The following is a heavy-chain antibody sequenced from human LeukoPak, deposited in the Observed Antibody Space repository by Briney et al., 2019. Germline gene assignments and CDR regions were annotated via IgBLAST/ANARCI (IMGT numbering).Heavy chain of an antibody. D-gene: IGHD1-1*01. V-gene: IGHV3-23*01. CDR3: SKRPSTGLYFFDF. J-gene: IGHJ4*02. Sequence: GGSLRLSCAASGFTFSSYAMSWVRQAPGKGLEWVSTIGSGGGTYYADSVKGRFTISRDKSKNTLYLQVNNLRAEDTAVYYCSKRPSTGLYFFDFWGQGTLVTVSS. CDR2: IGSGGGT. CDR1: GFTFSSYA.